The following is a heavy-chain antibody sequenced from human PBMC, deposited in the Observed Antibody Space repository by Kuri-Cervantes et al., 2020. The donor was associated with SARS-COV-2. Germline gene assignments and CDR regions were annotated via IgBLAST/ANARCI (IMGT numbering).Heavy chain of an antibody. V-gene: IGHV1-69*06. CDR2: IIPLFGTT. CDR3: ARPYCTTTTCYDGTFDS. Sequence: VKVSCKASGGTFSSYAVTWVRQVPGQGFEWMGRIIPLFGTTIYAQKFRDRVTFTADKSTNTAYMELSSLRSEDTAVYYCARPYCTTTTCYDGTFDSWGQGTLVTVSS. J-gene: IGHJ4*02. D-gene: IGHD2-2*01. CDR1: GGTFSSYA.